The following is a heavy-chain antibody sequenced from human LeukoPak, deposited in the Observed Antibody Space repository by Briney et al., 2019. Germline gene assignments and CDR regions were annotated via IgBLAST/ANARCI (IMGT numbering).Heavy chain of an antibody. CDR2: MNPNSGNT. J-gene: IGHJ6*03. CDR1: GYTFTSYD. V-gene: IGHV1-8*01. D-gene: IGHD2-15*01. CDR3: ARGPLCSGGSCYFYYYYYMDV. Sequence: ASVKVSCKASGYTFTSYDINWVRQATGQGLEWMGWMNPNSGNTGYAQKFQGRVTMTRNTSISTAYMELSSLRSEDTAVYYCARGPLCSGGSCYFYYYYYMDVWGKGTTVTISS.